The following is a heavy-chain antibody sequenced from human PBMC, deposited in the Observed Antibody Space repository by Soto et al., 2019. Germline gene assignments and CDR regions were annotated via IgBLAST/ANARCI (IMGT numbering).Heavy chain of an antibody. V-gene: IGHV3-23*01. D-gene: IGHD1-26*01. CDR2: ISGSGFKK. J-gene: IGHJ5*02. Sequence: GGSLRLSCAASGFIFENFGMSWVRQAPGRGLEWISSISGSGFKKYYADSVKGRFTVSRDNSKSTVYLELNNLSAEDTAVYHCAKNQGVELVPLATVDWFDPWGQGSVVTVSS. CDR3: AKNQGVELVPLATVDWFDP. CDR1: GFIFENFG.